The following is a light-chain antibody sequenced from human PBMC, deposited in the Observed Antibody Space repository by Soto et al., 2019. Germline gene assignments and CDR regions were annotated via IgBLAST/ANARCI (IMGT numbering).Light chain of an antibody. CDR1: QDISNY. Sequence: DIQMTQSPSSLSASVGDRVTITCRASQDISNYLAWFQQKPGKAPKSLIYAASNLESGVPPKFSGSASGKDFTITISSLKPEDFANYYCKQYASYPITFGQGTRLEIK. V-gene: IGKV1-16*02. J-gene: IGKJ5*01. CDR2: AAS. CDR3: KQYASYPIT.